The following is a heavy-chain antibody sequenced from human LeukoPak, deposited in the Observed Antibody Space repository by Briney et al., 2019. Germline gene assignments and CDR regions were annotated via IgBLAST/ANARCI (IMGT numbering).Heavy chain of an antibody. Sequence: GASVKVSCKASGGTFSSYAISWVRQAPGQGLEWMGRIMPILGIANYAQKFQGRVTITADKSTSTAYMELSSLRSEDTAVYYCARGGLHIVATSHHFDYWGQGTLVTVSS. J-gene: IGHJ4*02. CDR1: GGTFSSYA. D-gene: IGHD5-12*01. V-gene: IGHV1-69*04. CDR2: IMPILGIA. CDR3: ARGGLHIVATSHHFDY.